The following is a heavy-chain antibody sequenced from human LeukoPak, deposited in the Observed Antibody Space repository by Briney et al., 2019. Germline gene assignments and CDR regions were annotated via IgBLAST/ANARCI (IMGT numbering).Heavy chain of an antibody. CDR2: IIPIFGTA. J-gene: IGHJ5*02. V-gene: IGHV1-69*05. CDR1: GGTFSSYA. Sequence: SVKVSCKASGGTFSSYAISWVRQAPGQGLEWMGGIIPIFGTANYAQKFQGRVTITTDESTSTAYMELSSLRSEDTAVYYCARWKWELPHWFDPWGQGTLVTVSS. D-gene: IGHD1-26*01. CDR3: ARWKWELPHWFDP.